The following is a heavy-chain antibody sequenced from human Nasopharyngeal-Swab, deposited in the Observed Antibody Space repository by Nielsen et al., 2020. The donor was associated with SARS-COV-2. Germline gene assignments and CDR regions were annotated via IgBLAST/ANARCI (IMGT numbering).Heavy chain of an antibody. J-gene: IGHJ4*02. Sequence: WIRQPPGKGLEWIGEINHSGSTNYNPSLKRRVTISVDTSKNQFSLKLSSVTAADTAVYYCARVLIGTPAYGSGTIDYWGQGTLVTVSS. CDR2: INHSGST. V-gene: IGHV4-34*01. CDR3: ARVLIGTPAYGSGTIDY. D-gene: IGHD3-10*01.